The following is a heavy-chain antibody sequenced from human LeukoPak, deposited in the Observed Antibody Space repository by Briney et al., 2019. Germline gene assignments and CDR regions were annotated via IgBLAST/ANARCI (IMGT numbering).Heavy chain of an antibody. CDR3: ATSPVYSYGHPYYFDY. CDR1: GFTFSTYS. J-gene: IGHJ4*02. V-gene: IGHV3-21*01. D-gene: IGHD5-18*01. Sequence: TGGSLRLSCAASGFTFSTYSMNWVRQAPGKGLEWVSCISSSSSYIYYADSVKGRFTISRDNAKNSLYLQMNSLRAEDTAVYYCATSPVYSYGHPYYFDYWGQGTLVTVSS. CDR2: ISSSSSYI.